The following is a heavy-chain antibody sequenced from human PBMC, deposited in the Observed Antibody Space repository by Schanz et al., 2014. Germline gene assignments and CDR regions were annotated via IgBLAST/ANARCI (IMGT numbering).Heavy chain of an antibody. J-gene: IGHJ5*02. D-gene: IGHD6-25*01. CDR3: AREPLSGYNWFDP. Sequence: QVQLQESGPGLVKPSQTLSLTCTVSGGSIRSGTYYWSWIRQPAGKGLEWIGRIYTSGSTNYNPSLKSRVTISLDTSKTQFSLKLSSVPAADTAVYYCAREPLSGYNWFDPWGQGSLVTVSS. CDR2: IYTSGST. V-gene: IGHV4-61*02. CDR1: GGSIRSGTYY.